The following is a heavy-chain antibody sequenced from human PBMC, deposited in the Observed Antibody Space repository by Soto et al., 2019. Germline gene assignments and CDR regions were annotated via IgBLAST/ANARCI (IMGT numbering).Heavy chain of an antibody. J-gene: IGHJ4*02. CDR2: ISAHNGNT. CDR1: GYTFTSYG. CDR3: ARGRYGDY. D-gene: IGHD1-1*01. Sequence: QVHLVQSGAEVKKPGASVKVSCKGSGYTFTSYGITWVRQAPGQGLEWMGWISAHNGNTNYAQKRQGRGTVTRDTSTSTAYMELRSLRSHDTAVYYCARGRYGDYWGQGALVTVSS. V-gene: IGHV1-18*01.